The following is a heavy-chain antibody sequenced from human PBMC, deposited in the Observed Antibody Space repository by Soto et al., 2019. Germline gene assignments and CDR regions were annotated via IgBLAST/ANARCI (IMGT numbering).Heavy chain of an antibody. V-gene: IGHV3-33*08. Sequence: GGSLRLSCAASGFTFSSYAMSWVRQAPGKGLEWVAVIWYDGSNKYYADSVKGRFTISRDNSKNTLYLQMNSLRAEDTAVYYCARDWGTSSNYYYYGMDVWGQGTTVTVSS. J-gene: IGHJ6*02. D-gene: IGHD3-16*01. CDR3: ARDWGTSSNYYYYGMDV. CDR1: GFTFSSYA. CDR2: IWYDGSNK.